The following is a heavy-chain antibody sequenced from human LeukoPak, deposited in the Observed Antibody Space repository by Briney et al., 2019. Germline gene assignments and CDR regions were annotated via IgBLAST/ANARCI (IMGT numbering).Heavy chain of an antibody. CDR1: VDSISSSSYY. CDR3: ARDGGYYDSSGYYGNWFDP. CDR2: IYYSGST. D-gene: IGHD3-22*01. J-gene: IGHJ5*02. V-gene: IGHV4-39*02. Sequence: SETLSLTCTLSVDSISSSSYYWGWIRQPPGKGLEWIGSIYYSGSTYYNPSLKSRVTISVDTSKNQFSLKLSSVTAADTAVYYCARDGGYYDSSGYYGNWFDPWGQGTLVTVSS.